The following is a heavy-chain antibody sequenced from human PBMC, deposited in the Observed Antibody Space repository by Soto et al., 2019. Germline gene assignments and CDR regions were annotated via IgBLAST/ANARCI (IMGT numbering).Heavy chain of an antibody. CDR3: ANVHYVWASYRSYYFHY. V-gene: IGHV1-69*12. D-gene: IGHD3-16*02. CDR1: GGTFSSYA. J-gene: IGHJ4*02. CDR2: LIPIFGTA. Sequence: QVQLVQSGAEVKKPGSSVKVSCKASGGTFSSYAISWVRQAPGQGLEWMGGLIPIFGTANYAQKFQGRVTITADESTSPAYMELSSLRSEATAVYYCANVHYVWASYRSYYFHYWGQGTLVTVSS.